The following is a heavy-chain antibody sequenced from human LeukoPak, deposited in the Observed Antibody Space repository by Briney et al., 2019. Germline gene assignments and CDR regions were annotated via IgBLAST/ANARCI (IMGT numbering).Heavy chain of an antibody. D-gene: IGHD1-26*01. J-gene: IGHJ4*02. CDR1: GFTFSSSA. V-gene: IGHV3-23*01. CDR3: AKKAQYNGNYPLDY. CDR2: ISNNGDYT. Sequence: GGSLRLSCAASGFTFSSSAMSWVRQAPGKGLEWVSAISNNGDYTYYADSVKGRFTISRDNSKNTLYLQMNSLRAEDTALYFCAKKAQYNGNYPLDYWGQGTLVTVSS.